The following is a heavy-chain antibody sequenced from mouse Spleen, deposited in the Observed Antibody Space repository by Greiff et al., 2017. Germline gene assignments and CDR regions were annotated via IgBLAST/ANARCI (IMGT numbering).Heavy chain of an antibody. CDR3: ARPDSSGLAWFAY. CDR2: ISSGGSYT. Sequence: EVQLVESGGGLVKPGGSLKLSCAASGFTFSSYAMSWVRQTPEKRLEWVATISSGGSYTYYPDSVKGRFTISRDNAKNTLYLQMSSLRSEDTAMYYCARPDSSGLAWFAYWGQGTLVTVSA. V-gene: IGHV5-9-3*01. D-gene: IGHD3-2*01. J-gene: IGHJ3*01. CDR1: GFTFSSYA.